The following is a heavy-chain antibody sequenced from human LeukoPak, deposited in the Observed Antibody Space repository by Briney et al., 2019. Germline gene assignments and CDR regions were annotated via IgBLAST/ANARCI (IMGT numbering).Heavy chain of an antibody. CDR1: GYIFTNYA. CDR2: INTNTGNP. J-gene: IGHJ5*02. Sequence: GASVKVSCKASGYIFTNYAMSWVRQAPGQGLEWMGWINTNTGNPTYARGFTGRFVFSLDTSVSTAYLNINSLKTEDTAVYYCARSSEYDGGIFDLWGQGTLVTVSS. V-gene: IGHV7-4-1*02. D-gene: IGHD4-23*01. CDR3: ARSSEYDGGIFDL.